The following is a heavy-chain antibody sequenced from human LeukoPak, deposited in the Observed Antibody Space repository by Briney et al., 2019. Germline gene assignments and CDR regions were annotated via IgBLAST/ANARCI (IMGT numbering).Heavy chain of an antibody. D-gene: IGHD2-15*01. V-gene: IGHV4-39*01. Sequence: PSETLSLTCTVSGGSISSSSYYWGWIRQPPGKGLEWIGSIYYSGSTYYNPSLKSRVTISVDTSKNQFSLKLSSVTAADMAVYYCARPIPLGGGGEDAFDIWGQGTMVTVSS. CDR1: GGSISSSSYY. CDR2: IYYSGST. CDR3: ARPIPLGGGGEDAFDI. J-gene: IGHJ3*02.